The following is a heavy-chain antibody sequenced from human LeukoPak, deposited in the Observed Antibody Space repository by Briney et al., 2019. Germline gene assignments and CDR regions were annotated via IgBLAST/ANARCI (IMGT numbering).Heavy chain of an antibody. V-gene: IGHV4-59*12. Sequence: SETLSHTRTVSGGSISYDYWSWIRQSPGKRLEWIGYIHYSGATNYSPSLNSRVTISVDTSKNQFSLKLSSVTAADTAVYYCARGFSVLRYLFTRRPGGDAFDSWGQGTMVAVSS. CDR3: ARGFSVLRYLFTRRPGGDAFDS. CDR1: GGSISYDY. D-gene: IGHD3-9*01. CDR2: IHYSGAT. J-gene: IGHJ3*02.